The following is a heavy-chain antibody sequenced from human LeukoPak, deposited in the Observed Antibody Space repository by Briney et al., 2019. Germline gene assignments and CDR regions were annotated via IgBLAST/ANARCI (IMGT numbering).Heavy chain of an antibody. CDR1: GFTFSNYG. CDR2: ISGTGGRT. J-gene: IGHJ6*02. Sequence: GRSLRLSCAASGFTFSNYGMHWVRQAPGKGLEWVSSISGTGGRTYSADSVKGRFTISRDNSKNTLYLQMKNLRVEHTAVYYCAKGLHGGVGYGVDVWGQGTTVSVSS. D-gene: IGHD3-16*01. V-gene: IGHV3-23*01. CDR3: AKGLHGGVGYGVDV.